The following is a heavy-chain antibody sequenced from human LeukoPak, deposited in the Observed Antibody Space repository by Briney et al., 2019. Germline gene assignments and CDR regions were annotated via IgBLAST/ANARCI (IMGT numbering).Heavy chain of an antibody. Sequence: GGSLRLSCAASGFTFSSYSMNWVRQAPGKGLEWVSSISSSSSYIYYADSVKGRFTISRDNAKNSLYLQMNSLRAEDTAVYYCARAIAVAGFDYWGQGTLVTVPS. CDR3: ARAIAVAGFDY. J-gene: IGHJ4*02. CDR2: ISSSSSYI. V-gene: IGHV3-21*01. D-gene: IGHD6-19*01. CDR1: GFTFSSYS.